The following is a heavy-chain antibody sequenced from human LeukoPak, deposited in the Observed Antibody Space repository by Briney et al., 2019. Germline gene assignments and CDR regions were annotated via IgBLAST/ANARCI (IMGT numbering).Heavy chain of an antibody. Sequence: PGGSLRLSCAASGFTFSSYSMNWVRQAPGKGLEWVSSISSSSSYIYYADSVKGRFTISRDNAENSLYLQMNSLRAEDTAVYYCARDLRLWFGDWGQGTLVTVSS. D-gene: IGHD3-10*01. CDR2: ISSSSSYI. CDR1: GFTFSSYS. CDR3: ARDLRLWFGD. V-gene: IGHV3-21*01. J-gene: IGHJ4*02.